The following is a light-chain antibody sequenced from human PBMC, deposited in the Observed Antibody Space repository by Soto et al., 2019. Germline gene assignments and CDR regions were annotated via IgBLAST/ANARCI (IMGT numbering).Light chain of an antibody. CDR2: TNN. Sequence: QSVLTQPPSASGTPGQSVTISCSGSSSNIGSNFVNWYQQLPGTAPKLLIYTNNQRPSGVPDQFSGSKSGTSASLAISGLQSEDEADYHCAAWDDSLNGPLFGGGTQLTVL. CDR1: SSNIGSNF. J-gene: IGLJ3*02. CDR3: AAWDDSLNGPL. V-gene: IGLV1-44*01.